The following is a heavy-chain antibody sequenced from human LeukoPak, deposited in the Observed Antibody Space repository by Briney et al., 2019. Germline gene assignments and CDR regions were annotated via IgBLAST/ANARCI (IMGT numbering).Heavy chain of an antibody. CDR2: INPNSGGT. V-gene: IGHV1-2*02. Sequence: ASVTVSCKASGYTFTGYYMHWVRQATGQGLEWMGLINPNSGGTNYAQKFQGRVTMTRDTSISTAYMELSRLRSDDTAVYYCARVGLWRYCGSTSCYRGSFDYWGQGTLVTVSS. CDR1: GYTFTGYY. D-gene: IGHD2-2*02. J-gene: IGHJ4*02. CDR3: ARVGLWRYCGSTSCYRGSFDY.